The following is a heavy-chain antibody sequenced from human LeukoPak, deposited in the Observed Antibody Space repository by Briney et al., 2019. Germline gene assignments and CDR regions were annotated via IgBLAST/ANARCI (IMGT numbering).Heavy chain of an antibody. D-gene: IGHD4-17*01. CDR3: ARDPYGDYVGYYYGMDL. Sequence: PGRSLRLSCAAFGFTFSSYGMHWVRRAPGKGLEWVAVIWYDGSNKYYADSVKGRFTISRDNSKNTLYLQMNSLRAEDTAVYYCARDPYGDYVGYYYGMDLWGQGTTVTASS. V-gene: IGHV3-33*01. J-gene: IGHJ6*02. CDR2: IWYDGSNK. CDR1: GFTFSSYG.